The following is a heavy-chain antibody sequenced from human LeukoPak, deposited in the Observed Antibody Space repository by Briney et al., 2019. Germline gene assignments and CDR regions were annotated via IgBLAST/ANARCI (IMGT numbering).Heavy chain of an antibody. CDR3: ALGESTRPFDY. CDR2: ISRSSSYI. CDR1: GFTFRSYS. Sequence: GGSLRLSCAASGFTFRSYSMNWVRQAPGKRLEWVSFISRSSSYIYYADSVKGRFTISRDNAKNSLYLQMNSLRAEDTAVYYCALGESTRPFDYWGQGTLVTVSS. V-gene: IGHV3-21*01. D-gene: IGHD3-10*01. J-gene: IGHJ4*02.